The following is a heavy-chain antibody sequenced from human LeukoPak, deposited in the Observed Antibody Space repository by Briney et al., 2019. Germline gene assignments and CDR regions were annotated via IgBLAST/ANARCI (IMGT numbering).Heavy chain of an antibody. V-gene: IGHV3-9*01. D-gene: IGHD3-10*01. J-gene: IGHJ4*02. CDR2: ISWNSGNI. CDR3: AREGYYDSGSPPTFYFDS. CDR1: GFTFDDYA. Sequence: GRSLRLSCAASGFTFDDYAMHWVRQAPGKGLEWVSGISWNSGNIGYADSVKGRFTISRDNSRNTLYLQMKSLRPEDTAIYYCAREGYYDSGSPPTFYFDSWGQGTLVTVSS.